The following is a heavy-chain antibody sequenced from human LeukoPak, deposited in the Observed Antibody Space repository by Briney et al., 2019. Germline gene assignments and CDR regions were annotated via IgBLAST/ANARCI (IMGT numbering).Heavy chain of an antibody. Sequence: PSETPSLTCTVSGGSISSGDYYWSWIRQPPGKGLEWIGYIYYSGSTYYNPSLKSRVTISVDTSKNQFSLKLSSVTAADTAVYYCARVSGGYAVNHFDYWGQGTLATVSS. D-gene: IGHD5-12*01. V-gene: IGHV4-30-4*02. J-gene: IGHJ4*02. CDR3: ARVSGGYAVNHFDY. CDR2: IYYSGST. CDR1: GGSISSGDYY.